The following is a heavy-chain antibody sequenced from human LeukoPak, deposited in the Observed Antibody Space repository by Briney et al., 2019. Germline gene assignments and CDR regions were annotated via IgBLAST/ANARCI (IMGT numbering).Heavy chain of an antibody. CDR1: GFTFSSYA. J-gene: IGHJ3*02. D-gene: IGHD6-19*01. Sequence: GRSLRLSCAASGFTFSSYAVHWVRQAPGKGLEWVAFISYDGSNKYYAESVKGRFTVSRDNSKNTLYLQMNSLRVEDTALYYCASGWYDAFDIWGQGTMVTVSS. V-gene: IGHV3-30-3*01. CDR2: ISYDGSNK. CDR3: ASGWYDAFDI.